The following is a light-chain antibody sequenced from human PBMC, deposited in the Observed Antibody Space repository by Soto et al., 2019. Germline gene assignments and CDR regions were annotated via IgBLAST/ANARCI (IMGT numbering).Light chain of an antibody. Sequence: QSALTQPAFVSGSPGQSITISCTGTNSDIGGYNYVSWYQQHPGKAPKLMIYDVSNRPSGVSYRFSGSKSGNTASLTISGLQAEDEADYYCSSYTSRSTLGVFGGGTKLTVL. J-gene: IGLJ2*01. CDR3: SSYTSRSTLGV. CDR1: NSDIGGYNY. CDR2: DVS. V-gene: IGLV2-14*03.